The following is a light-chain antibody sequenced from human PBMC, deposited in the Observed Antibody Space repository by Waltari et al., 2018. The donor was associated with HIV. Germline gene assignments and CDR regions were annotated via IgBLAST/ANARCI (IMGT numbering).Light chain of an antibody. CDR1: SSDVGGYNY. Sequence: QSALTQPASVSGSPGQSITISCTGTSSDVGGYNYVSWYQQHPGKAPKLMIYEVSNRSSGVSNRFSGSKSGNTASLTISGLQAEDEADYYCTSYAGSDNLMLFGGGTKVTVL. V-gene: IGLV2-14*01. CDR3: TSYAGSDNLML. CDR2: EVS. J-gene: IGLJ2*01.